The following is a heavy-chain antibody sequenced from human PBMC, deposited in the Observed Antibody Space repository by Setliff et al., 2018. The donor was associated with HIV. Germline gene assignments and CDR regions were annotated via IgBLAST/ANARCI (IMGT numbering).Heavy chain of an antibody. V-gene: IGHV4-39*07. Sequence: SETLSLTCTVSGGSNSSASYYWSWIRQRPGKGLEWIASIHHSGNTYHNPSLKSRVTMSVDTSKNQVSLKLRSVTAADTAVYYCARGGTSTPQSFDYWGQGSLVTVSS. D-gene: IGHD2-2*01. CDR3: ARGGTSTPQSFDY. J-gene: IGHJ4*02. CDR1: GGSNSSASYY. CDR2: IHHSGNT.